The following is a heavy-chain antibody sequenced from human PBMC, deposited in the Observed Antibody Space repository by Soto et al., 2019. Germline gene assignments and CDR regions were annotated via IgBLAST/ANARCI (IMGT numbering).Heavy chain of an antibody. CDR2: ISGSGSTI. CDR3: ARGGVH. CDR1: GFTFSSHE. Sequence: GGSLRLSCEATGFTFSSHEMNWIRQTPGKRLEWIAKISGSGSTINYADSVKGRFTISRDNVQRTLHLQMDSLRVEDTGVYYCARGGVHWGRGTLVTVSS. J-gene: IGHJ1*01. V-gene: IGHV3-48*03. D-gene: IGHD2-8*01.